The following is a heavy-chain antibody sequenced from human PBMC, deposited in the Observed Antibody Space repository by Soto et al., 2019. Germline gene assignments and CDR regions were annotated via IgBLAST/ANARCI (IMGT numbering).Heavy chain of an antibody. V-gene: IGHV3-15*01. Sequence: LRLSCAASGFTFSNAWMSWVRQAPGKGLEWVGRIKSKTDGGTTDYAAPVKGRFTISRDDSKNTLYLQMNSLKTEDTAVYYCTTDSTTGYYPFDYWGQGTLVTVSS. J-gene: IGHJ4*02. CDR2: IKSKTDGGTT. CDR3: TTDSTTGYYPFDY. CDR1: GFTFSNAW. D-gene: IGHD3-9*01.